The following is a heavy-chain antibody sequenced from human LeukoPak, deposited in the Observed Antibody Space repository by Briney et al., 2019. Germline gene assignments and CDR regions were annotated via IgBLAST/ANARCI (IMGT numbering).Heavy chain of an antibody. CDR1: GLIFSSNY. CDR2: IYSGGST. CDR3: ARRAGGYSHPYDY. V-gene: IGHV3-53*01. J-gene: IGHJ4*02. D-gene: IGHD4-23*01. Sequence: PGGSLRLSCAASGLIFSSNYMSWVRQAPGKGLEWVSLIYSGGSTYYADSVKGRFTISRDNSKNTLYLQMNSLRAEDTAVYYCARRAGGYSHPYDYWGQGTLVTVSS.